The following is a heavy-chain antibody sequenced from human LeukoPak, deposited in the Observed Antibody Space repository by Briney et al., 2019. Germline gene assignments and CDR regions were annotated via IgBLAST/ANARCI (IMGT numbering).Heavy chain of an antibody. J-gene: IGHJ4*02. CDR2: ISWNSGSI. Sequence: PGGSLRLSCAASGFTFSTFAMIWVRQPPGKGLEWVSGISWNSGSIGYADSVKGRFTISRDNAKNSLYLQMNSLRAEDTALYYCATQDAIAAAGMDYWGQGTLVTVSS. CDR3: ATQDAIAAAGMDY. CDR1: GFTFSTFA. V-gene: IGHV3-9*01. D-gene: IGHD6-13*01.